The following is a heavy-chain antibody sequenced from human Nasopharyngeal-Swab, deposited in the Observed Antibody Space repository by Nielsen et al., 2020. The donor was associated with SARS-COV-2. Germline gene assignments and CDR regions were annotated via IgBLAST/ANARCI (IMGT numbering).Heavy chain of an antibody. CDR1: GFTFSDYY. Sequence: GGSLRLSCAASGFTFSDYYMNWVRQAPGKGLEWVSSISSSSSYIYYADSVKGRFTISRDNAKNSLYLQMNSLRAEDTAVYYCARRSSGWGSYFDYWGQGTLVTVSS. D-gene: IGHD6-19*01. CDR2: ISSSSSYI. V-gene: IGHV3-21*01. CDR3: ARRSSGWGSYFDY. J-gene: IGHJ4*02.